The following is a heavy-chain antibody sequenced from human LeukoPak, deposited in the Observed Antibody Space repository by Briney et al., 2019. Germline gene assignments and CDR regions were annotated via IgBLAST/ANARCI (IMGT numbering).Heavy chain of an antibody. Sequence: GGSLRLSCAASGFTFSSYAMSWVRQAPGKGLEWVSAISGSGGSTYYAYSVKGRFTISRDNSKNTLYLQMNSLRAEDTAVYYCAKTVRPFLEWLLRPFDYWGQGTLVTVSS. CDR1: GFTFSSYA. V-gene: IGHV3-23*01. D-gene: IGHD3-3*01. CDR3: AKTVRPFLEWLLRPFDY. J-gene: IGHJ4*02. CDR2: ISGSGGST.